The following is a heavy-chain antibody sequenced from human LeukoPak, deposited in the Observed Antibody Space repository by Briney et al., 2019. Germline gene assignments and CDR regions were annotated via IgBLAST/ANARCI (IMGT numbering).Heavy chain of an antibody. CDR3: ARAAPRPADTAIIMYYFDY. D-gene: IGHD5-18*01. J-gene: IGHJ4*02. V-gene: IGHV4-31*03. CDR2: IYYSGST. Sequence: SQTLSLTCTVSGGSISSGGYYWSWLRQHPGKGLDWIGYIYYSGSTYYNPSLKSRVTISVDTSKNQFSLKLSSVTAADTAVYYCARAAPRPADTAIIMYYFDYWGQGTLVTVSS. CDR1: GGSISSGGYY.